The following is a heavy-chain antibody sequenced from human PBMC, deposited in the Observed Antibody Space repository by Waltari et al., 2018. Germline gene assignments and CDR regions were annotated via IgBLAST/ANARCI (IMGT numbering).Heavy chain of an antibody. D-gene: IGHD2-15*01. CDR2: IYHSGST. V-gene: IGHV4-38-2*01. CDR1: GYSISSGYY. CDR3: ARRGCSGGSCYGLFDY. J-gene: IGHJ4*02. Sequence: QVQLQESGPGLVKPSETLSLTCAVSGYSISSGYYWGWIRQPPGKGLEWIGSIYHSGSTYYNPSLKSRVTISVDTSKNQFSLKLSSVTAADTAVYYCARRGCSGGSCYGLFDYWGQGTLVTVSS.